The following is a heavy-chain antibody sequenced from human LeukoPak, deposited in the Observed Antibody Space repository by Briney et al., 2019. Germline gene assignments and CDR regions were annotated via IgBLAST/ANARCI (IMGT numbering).Heavy chain of an antibody. CDR1: GGSFSGYY. D-gene: IGHD1-26*01. V-gene: IGHV4-34*01. CDR2: INHSGST. CDR3: ARALGMDVGDY. J-gene: IGHJ4*02. Sequence: SETLFLTCAVYGGSFSGYYWSWIRQPPGKGLEWIGEINHSGSTNYNPSLKSRVTISVDTSKNQFSLKLSSVTAADTAVYYCARALGMDVGDYWGQGTLVTVSS.